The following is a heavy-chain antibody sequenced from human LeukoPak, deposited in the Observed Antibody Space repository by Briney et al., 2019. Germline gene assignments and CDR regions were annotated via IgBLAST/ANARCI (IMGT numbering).Heavy chain of an antibody. D-gene: IGHD2-21*02. CDR3: ARVMVTAIPDAFDI. CDR1: GFTFSSYS. J-gene: IGHJ3*02. Sequence: PGGSLRLSCAASGFTFSSYSMNWVRQAPGKGLEWVSSISSSSSYIYYADSVKGRFTISRDNAKNSLYLQMNSLRAEDTAVYYCARVMVTAIPDAFDIWGQGTMVTVSS. V-gene: IGHV3-21*01. CDR2: ISSSSSYI.